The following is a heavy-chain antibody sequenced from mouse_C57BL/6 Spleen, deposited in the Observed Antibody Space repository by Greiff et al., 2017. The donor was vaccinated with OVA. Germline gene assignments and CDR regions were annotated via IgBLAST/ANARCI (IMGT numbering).Heavy chain of an antibody. V-gene: IGHV1-15*01. CDR2: IDPETGGT. D-gene: IGHD2-2*01. CDR1: GYTFTDYE. CDR3: TRGRIYYGYDGDYYAMDY. Sequence: QVQLQQSGAELVRPGASVTLSCKASGYTFTDYEMHWVKQTPVHGLEWIGAIDPETGGTAYNQKFKGKAILTADKSSSTAYMELRSLTSEDSAVYYCTRGRIYYGYDGDYYAMDYWGQGTSVTVSS. J-gene: IGHJ4*01.